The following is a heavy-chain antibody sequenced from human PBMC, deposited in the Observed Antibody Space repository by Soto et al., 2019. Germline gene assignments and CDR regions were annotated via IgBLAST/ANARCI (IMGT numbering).Heavy chain of an antibody. CDR3: ARVIGGLYSSDY. Sequence: ASVKVSCKASGYTFTSYAMHWVRQAPGQRLEWMGWINAGNGNTKYSQKFQGRVTITRDTSASTAYMELSSLRSEDTAAYYCARVIGGLYSSDYWGQGTLVTVSS. CDR2: INAGNGNT. D-gene: IGHD3-16*01. CDR1: GYTFTSYA. V-gene: IGHV1-3*01. J-gene: IGHJ4*02.